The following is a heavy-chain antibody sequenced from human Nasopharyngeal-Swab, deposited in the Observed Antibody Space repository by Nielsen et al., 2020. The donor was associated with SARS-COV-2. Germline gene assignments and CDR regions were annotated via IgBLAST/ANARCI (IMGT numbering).Heavy chain of an antibody. Sequence: SDTLSLTFAVSGGSISSINWWSWVRQPPGKWLEWIGEIYHSGSTNYNPSLKSRVTISVDKSKNQFSLKLSSVTAADTAVYYCARGESKYYFDYWCQGTLVTVSS. CDR1: GGSISSINW. CDR2: IYHSGST. J-gene: IGHJ4*02. V-gene: IGHV4-4*02. CDR3: ARGESKYYFDY.